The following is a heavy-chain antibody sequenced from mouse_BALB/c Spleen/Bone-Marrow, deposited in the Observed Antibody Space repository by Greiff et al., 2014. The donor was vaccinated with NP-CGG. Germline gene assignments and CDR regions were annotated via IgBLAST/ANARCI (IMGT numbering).Heavy chain of an antibody. D-gene: IGHD1-1*01. CDR2: ISSGGSYT. J-gene: IGHJ1*01. Sequence: EVQLVESGGDLVKPGGSLKLSCAASGFTFSNHGMSWVRQTPDKRLEWVATISSGGSYTYYPDSLKGRFTISRDNAKNTLYLQMSSLKSEDTAMYYCASPHYYNSSPWWYFDVWGAGTTVTVSS. CDR3: ASPHYYNSSPWWYFDV. CDR1: GFTFSNHG. V-gene: IGHV5-6*01.